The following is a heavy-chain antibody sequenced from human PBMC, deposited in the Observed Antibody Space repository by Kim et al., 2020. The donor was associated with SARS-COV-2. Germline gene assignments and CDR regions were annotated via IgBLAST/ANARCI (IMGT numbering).Heavy chain of an antibody. CDR2: ISYDGSNK. J-gene: IGHJ4*02. V-gene: IGHV3-30*18. D-gene: IGHD3-22*01. Sequence: GGSLRLSCAASGFTFSSYGMHWVRQAPGKGLEWVAVISYDGSNKYYADSVKGRFTISRDNSKNTLYLQMNSLRAEDTAVYYCAKDDSSGYPPYYFDYWGQGTLVTVSS. CDR1: GFTFSSYG. CDR3: AKDDSSGYPPYYFDY.